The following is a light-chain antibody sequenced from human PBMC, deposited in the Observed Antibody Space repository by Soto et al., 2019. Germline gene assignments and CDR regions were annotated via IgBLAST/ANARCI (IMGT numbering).Light chain of an antibody. CDR3: HLYNTYSPT. CDR2: KAS. Sequence: DIQLTQSPSTLSASVGDRVIITCRASQTIGTWLAWYQERPGKATRLLIYKASTLERGVQSRFSGSGSGTEFTLTISNLQPEDFATYYCHLYNTYSPTLGQGTKLEI. J-gene: IGKJ2*01. V-gene: IGKV1-5*03. CDR1: QTIGTW.